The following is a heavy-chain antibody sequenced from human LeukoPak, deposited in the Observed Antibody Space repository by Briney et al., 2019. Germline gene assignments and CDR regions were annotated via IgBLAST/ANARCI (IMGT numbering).Heavy chain of an antibody. Sequence: GGSMRLSCAASGFNFRNSWMTWVRQAPGQGLEWVANIQGDGDVKYYVDSVKGRFSISRDTARNLLYLQMYALRAEDTALYYCATDGTSFEYWGQGILVTASS. V-gene: IGHV3-7*01. CDR3: ATDGTSFEY. J-gene: IGHJ4*02. CDR1: GFNFRNSW. CDR2: IQGDGDVK. D-gene: IGHD3/OR15-3a*01.